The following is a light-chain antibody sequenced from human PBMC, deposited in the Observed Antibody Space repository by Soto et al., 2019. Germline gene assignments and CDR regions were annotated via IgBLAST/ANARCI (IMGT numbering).Light chain of an antibody. CDR1: QNINKN. J-gene: IGKJ2*01. V-gene: IGKV1-39*01. Sequence: IQMTQSPSSLSAFVGDSVTISCRASQNINKNLNWYQQKSGKAPSLLMYEASTLQSGVPSRFSGSGSGTDFTLAITNLQPEDFATDYCQQSFHTPYTFGQGTKLEI. CDR2: EAS. CDR3: QQSFHTPYT.